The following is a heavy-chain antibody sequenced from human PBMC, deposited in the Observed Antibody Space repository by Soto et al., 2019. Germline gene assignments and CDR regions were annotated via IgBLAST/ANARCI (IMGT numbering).Heavy chain of an antibody. Sequence: QVQLVQSGAEVKKPGSSVKVSCKASGGTFSSYAISWVRQAPGQGLEWMGGIIPIFGTADSAQKFQGRVMITADESTSTAYMELSSLRSEDTAVYYCAPSQSFWSGYYSWGQGTLVTVSS. CDR2: IIPIFGTA. J-gene: IGHJ4*02. CDR3: APSQSFWSGYYS. CDR1: GGTFSSYA. V-gene: IGHV1-69*01. D-gene: IGHD3-3*01.